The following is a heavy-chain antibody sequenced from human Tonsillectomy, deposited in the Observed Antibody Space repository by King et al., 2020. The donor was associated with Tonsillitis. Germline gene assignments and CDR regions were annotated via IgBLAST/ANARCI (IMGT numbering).Heavy chain of an antibody. D-gene: IGHD5-24*01. CDR3: ASHGGYGYNFGPTYYFDY. CDR2: IYYSGST. Sequence: VQLQESGPGLVKPSETLSLTCTVSGGSISSYYWSWIRQPPGKGLEWIGYIYYSGSTNYNPSLKSRVTISVDTSKNQFSLKLSSVTAADTAVYYCASHGGYGYNFGPTYYFDYWGQGTLVTVSS. CDR1: GGSISSYY. V-gene: IGHV4-59*08. J-gene: IGHJ4*02.